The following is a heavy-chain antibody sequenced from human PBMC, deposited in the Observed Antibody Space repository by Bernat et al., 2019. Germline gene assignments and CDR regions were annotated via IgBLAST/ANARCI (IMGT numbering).Heavy chain of an antibody. CDR1: GFTFSSYG. J-gene: IGHJ6*02. Sequence: QVQLVESVGGVVQPGRSLRLSCAASGFTFSSYGMHWVRQAPGKGLEWVAVIWYDGSNKYYADSVKGRFTISRDNSKNTLYLQMNSLRAEDTAVYYCARDPDCSSTSCYYYGMDVWGQGTTVTVSS. V-gene: IGHV3-33*01. CDR2: IWYDGSNK. D-gene: IGHD2-2*01. CDR3: ARDPDCSSTSCYYYGMDV.